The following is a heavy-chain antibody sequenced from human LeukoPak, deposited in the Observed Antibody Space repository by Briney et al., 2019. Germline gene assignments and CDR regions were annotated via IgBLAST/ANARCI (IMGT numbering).Heavy chain of an antibody. CDR3: ARGRGSAGGFDF. J-gene: IGHJ4*02. CDR1: GGSISGYY. Sequence: SETLSLTCTVSGGSISGYYWSWIRQPPGKGLEWIAFVSYSGSTNYNPSPKNRVTISRDTSKNQLSLKLSSVTAADTAVYYCARGRGSAGGFDFWGQGALVTVSS. CDR2: VSYSGST. V-gene: IGHV4-59*01. D-gene: IGHD6-13*01.